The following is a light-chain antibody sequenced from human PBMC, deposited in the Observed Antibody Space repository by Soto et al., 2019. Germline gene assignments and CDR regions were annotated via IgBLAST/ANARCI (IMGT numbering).Light chain of an antibody. CDR3: QQANSFPFT. Sequence: EIVLTQSPATLSVSPGERATLSCLASQSVSSNLAWYQQKPGQAPRLLIYGASTRATGIPARFSGSGSGTEFTLTISSLQSEDFATYYCQQANSFPFTFGQGTRLEIK. J-gene: IGKJ5*01. V-gene: IGKV3-15*01. CDR1: QSVSSN. CDR2: GAS.